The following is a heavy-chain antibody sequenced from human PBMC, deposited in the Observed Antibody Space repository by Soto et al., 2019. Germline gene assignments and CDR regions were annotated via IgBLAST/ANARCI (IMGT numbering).Heavy chain of an antibody. Sequence: EVQLVESGGGLVQPGRSLRLCCAASGFTFDDYAMHWVRQAPGKGLEWVSGISWNSGIIDYADSVKGRFTISRDNAKNSLYLQMNSLRAEDTALYYCAKGYSYGVWEPLGYWGQGTLVTVSS. CDR2: ISWNSGII. CDR3: AKGYSYGVWEPLGY. J-gene: IGHJ4*02. V-gene: IGHV3-9*01. CDR1: GFTFDDYA. D-gene: IGHD5-18*01.